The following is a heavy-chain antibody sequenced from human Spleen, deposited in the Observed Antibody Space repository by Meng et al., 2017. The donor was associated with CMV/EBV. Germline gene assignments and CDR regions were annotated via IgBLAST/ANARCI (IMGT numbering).Heavy chain of an antibody. D-gene: IGHD1-26*01. V-gene: IGHV1-46*01. CDR1: GYTFTGYY. CDR3: ARGGSGSYYLGWFDP. Sequence: QVRLVQAGAEVKKPGASGKVSCKASGYTFTGYYMHWVRQAPGQGLEWMGIINPSGGSTSYAQKFQGRVTMTRDTSTSTVYMELSSLRSEDTAVYYCARGGSGSYYLGWFDPWGQGTLVTVSS. J-gene: IGHJ5*02. CDR2: INPSGGST.